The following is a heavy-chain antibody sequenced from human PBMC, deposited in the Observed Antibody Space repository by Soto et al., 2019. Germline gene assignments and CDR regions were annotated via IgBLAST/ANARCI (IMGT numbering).Heavy chain of an antibody. CDR3: ARRYGGILDY. CDR2: IYYSGST. Sequence: QVQLQESGPGLVKPSETLSLTCTVSGGSISSYYWSWIRQPPGKGLGWIGYIYYSGSTNYNPALNRLVTISVDTSKIHFYLKLRSVTAADTAVYYCARRYGGILDYWGQGTLVTVSS. CDR1: GGSISSYY. V-gene: IGHV4-59*08. D-gene: IGHD1-26*01. J-gene: IGHJ4*02.